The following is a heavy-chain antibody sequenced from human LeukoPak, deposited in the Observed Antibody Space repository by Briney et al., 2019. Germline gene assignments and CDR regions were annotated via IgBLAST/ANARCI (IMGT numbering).Heavy chain of an antibody. J-gene: IGHJ4*02. V-gene: IGHV1-8*02. CDR2: MNPNSANT. D-gene: IGHD3-10*01. CDR3: AIRFSRGSGSAIDY. Sequence: ASVRVSCKASGYSFTNYYMHWVRQAPGQGLEWLGWMNPNSANTGYAQNFQGRVTMTRNTSISTAYMELSSLRSEDTAVYYCAIRFSRGSGSAIDYWGQGTLVTVSS. CDR1: GYSFTNYY.